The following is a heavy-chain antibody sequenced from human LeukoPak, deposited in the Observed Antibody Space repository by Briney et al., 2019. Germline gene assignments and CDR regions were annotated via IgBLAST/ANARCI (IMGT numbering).Heavy chain of an antibody. V-gene: IGHV3-15*01. J-gene: IGHJ4*02. CDR3: TTGNY. Sequence: PGGSLRLSCAASGFIFCNAWMSWVRQAPGKRLEWVGRIKSKTDGGATDYAAPVKGRFTISRDDSKNTLHLQMNSLKSEDTAVYFCTTGNYWGQGTLVTVSS. CDR1: GFIFCNAW. CDR2: IKSKTDGGAT.